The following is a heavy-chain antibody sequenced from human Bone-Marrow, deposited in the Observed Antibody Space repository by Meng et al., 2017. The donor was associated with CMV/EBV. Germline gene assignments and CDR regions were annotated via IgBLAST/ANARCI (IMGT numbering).Heavy chain of an antibody. CDR1: GFTFSSYG. J-gene: IGHJ6*02. Sequence: GGSLRLSCAASGFTFSSYGMHWVRQAPGKGLEWVAVIWYDGSNKYYADSVKGRFTISRDNAKNSLYLQMNSLRAEDTAVYYCARDRLSPYDFWSGPPSSGYYYGMDVWGQGTSVTVS. D-gene: IGHD3-3*01. CDR2: IWYDGSNK. V-gene: IGHV3-33*01. CDR3: ARDRLSPYDFWSGPPSSGYYYGMDV.